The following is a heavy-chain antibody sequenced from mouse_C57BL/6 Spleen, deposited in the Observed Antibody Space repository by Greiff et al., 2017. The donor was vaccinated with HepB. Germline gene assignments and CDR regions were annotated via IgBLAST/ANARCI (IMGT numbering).Heavy chain of an antibody. CDR3: AREERTGGEGFDC. Sequence: QVQLKESGAELARPGASVKLSCKASGYTFTSYGISWVKQRTGQGLEWIGEIYPRSGNTYYTEKFKGKATLAADKSSSTAYMELSSLTSEDSAVYYCAREERTGGEGFDCWGKGTTLTVSS. J-gene: IGHJ2*01. D-gene: IGHD4-1*01. V-gene: IGHV1-81*01. CDR1: GYTFTSYG. CDR2: IYPRSGNT.